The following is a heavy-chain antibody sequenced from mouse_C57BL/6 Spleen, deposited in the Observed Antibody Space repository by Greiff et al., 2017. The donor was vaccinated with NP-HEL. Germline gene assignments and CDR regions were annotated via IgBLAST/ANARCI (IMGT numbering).Heavy chain of an antibody. Sequence: DVHLVESGGDLVKPGGSLKLSCAASGFTFSSYGMSWVRQTPDKRLEWVATISSGGSYTYYPDSVKGRFTISRDNAKNTLYLQMSSLKSEDTAMYYCASITTVVVPYWYFDVWGTGTTVTVSS. CDR1: GFTFSSYG. CDR3: ASITTVVVPYWYFDV. D-gene: IGHD1-1*01. V-gene: IGHV5-6*01. CDR2: ISSGGSYT. J-gene: IGHJ1*03.